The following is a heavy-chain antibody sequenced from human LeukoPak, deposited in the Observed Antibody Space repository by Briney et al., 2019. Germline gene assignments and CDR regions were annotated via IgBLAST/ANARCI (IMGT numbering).Heavy chain of an antibody. CDR1: GGSISSSSYY. CDR3: ARVTEWNDFDY. Sequence: PSETLSLTCTVSGGSISSSSYYWGWIRQPPGKTLEWIGYIIYGGSTNYNPSLKSRLTISIDTSKTQVSLKLSSVTAADTAVYYCARVTEWNDFDYWGQGTLVTVSS. V-gene: IGHV4-61*05. D-gene: IGHD1-1*01. J-gene: IGHJ4*02. CDR2: IIYGGST.